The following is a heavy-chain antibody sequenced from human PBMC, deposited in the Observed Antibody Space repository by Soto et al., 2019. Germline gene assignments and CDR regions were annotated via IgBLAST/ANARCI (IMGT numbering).Heavy chain of an antibody. CDR1: RGTFSRYG. J-gene: IGHJ6*02. CDR3: APHTGTTGKYFFGMEV. V-gene: IGHV1-69*12. Sequence: QVQLVQSGAEVKKPGSSVKVSCKASRGTFSRYGISWVRQAPGQGLEWMGGIIPIFGPANYAQKFQGRVTSTADESTSKAYMELSSLRSEDPAVYYWAPHTGTTGKYFFGMEVWGQGSTVTVSS. D-gene: IGHD1-1*01. CDR2: IIPIFGPA.